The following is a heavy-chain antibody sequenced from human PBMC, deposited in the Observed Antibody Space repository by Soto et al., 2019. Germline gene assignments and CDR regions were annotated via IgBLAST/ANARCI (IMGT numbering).Heavy chain of an antibody. CDR1: GGSFSGYY. Sequence: SETLSLTCAVYGGSFSGYYWSWIRQPPGKGLEWIGYIYYSGSTNYNPSLKSRVTISVDTSKNQFSLKLSSVTAADTAVYYCARRYGLSAFDIWGQGTMVTVSS. V-gene: IGHV4-59*08. CDR3: ARRYGLSAFDI. CDR2: IYYSGST. D-gene: IGHD3-10*01. J-gene: IGHJ3*02.